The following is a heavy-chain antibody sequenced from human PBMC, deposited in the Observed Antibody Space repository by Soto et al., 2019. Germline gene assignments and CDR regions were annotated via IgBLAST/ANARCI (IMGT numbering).Heavy chain of an antibody. CDR3: ARAGQYYDSSGYAN. Sequence: QVKLVQSGTEVKKPGASMKVSCKASGYSFGTSGISWVRQAPGRGLEWMGWISAYNGNTNYEQKLQDRVTMTTDTSTNTAHLELRSLRSDDAAVYYCARAGQYYDSSGYANWGQGTLVTVSS. D-gene: IGHD3-22*01. CDR2: ISAYNGNT. V-gene: IGHV1-18*01. J-gene: IGHJ4*02. CDR1: GYSFGTSG.